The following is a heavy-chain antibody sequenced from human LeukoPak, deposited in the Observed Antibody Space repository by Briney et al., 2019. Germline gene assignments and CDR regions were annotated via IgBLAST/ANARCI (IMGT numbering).Heavy chain of an antibody. CDR1: GFTFSSYA. J-gene: IGHJ4*02. V-gene: IGHV3-30-3*01. CDR2: ISYDGSNK. Sequence: GGSLRLSCAASGFTFSSYAMHWVRQAPGKGLEWVAVISYDGSNKYYADSVKGRFTISRDNSKNTLYLQMNSLRAEDTAVYYCARGWGYDFWSGYYGETPTYYFDYWGQGTLVTVSS. D-gene: IGHD3-3*01. CDR3: ARGWGYDFWSGYYGETPTYYFDY.